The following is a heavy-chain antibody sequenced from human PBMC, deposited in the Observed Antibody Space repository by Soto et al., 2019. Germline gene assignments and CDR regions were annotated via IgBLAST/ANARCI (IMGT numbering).Heavy chain of an antibody. CDR1: GYTFTSYD. CDR2: INPNSGNT. Sequence: ASVKVSCKASGYTFTSYDINWVRRATGQGLEWMGWINPNSGNTGYAQKFQGRVTMTRNTSISTAYMELSSLRSEDTAVYYCARGTRYCSSTSCPRTSFDIWGQGTMVTVSS. D-gene: IGHD2-2*01. J-gene: IGHJ3*02. CDR3: ARGTRYCSSTSCPRTSFDI. V-gene: IGHV1-8*01.